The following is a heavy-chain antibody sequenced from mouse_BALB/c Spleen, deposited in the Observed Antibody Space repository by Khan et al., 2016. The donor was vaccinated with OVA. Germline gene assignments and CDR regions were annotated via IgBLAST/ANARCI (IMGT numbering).Heavy chain of an antibody. V-gene: IGHV1-80*01. Sequence: QIQLVQSGAELVRPGSSVKISCKASGYGFSNYLMNWVKQGPGQGLEWIGQIYPGDGNTNYNGKFKDKATLTVDKSSSTAYMQLSSLTSEDSAVYFCARSGYDYFAYWGKGILVTVAA. CDR2: IYPGDGNT. D-gene: IGHD2-14*01. CDR3: ARSGYDYFAY. CDR1: GYGFSNYL. J-gene: IGHJ3*01.